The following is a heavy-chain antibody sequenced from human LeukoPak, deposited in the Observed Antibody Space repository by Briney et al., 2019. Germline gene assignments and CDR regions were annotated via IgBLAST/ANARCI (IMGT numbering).Heavy chain of an antibody. J-gene: IGHJ3*02. CDR3: ARLSDYYDPGDAFDI. V-gene: IGHV4-34*01. Sequence: SETLSLTCAVYGGSFSGYYWSWIRQPPGKGLEWIGEINHSGSTNYNPSLKSRVTISVDTSKNQFSLKLSSVTAADTAVYYCARLSDYYDPGDAFDIWGQGTMVTVSS. CDR1: GGSFSGYY. D-gene: IGHD3-22*01. CDR2: INHSGST.